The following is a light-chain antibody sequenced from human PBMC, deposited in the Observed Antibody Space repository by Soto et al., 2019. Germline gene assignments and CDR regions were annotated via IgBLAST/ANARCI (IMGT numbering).Light chain of an antibody. J-gene: IGKJ4*01. Sequence: EIVMTQSPATLSVSPGERATLSCTASQSVRSNSAWFQQKPGQAPRLRIYGSSTRATGIPARFSGSGSGTDFTLIISSLQSEDFAVYYCQQYNNWPLTFGGGTKVEI. V-gene: IGKV3-15*01. CDR3: QQYNNWPLT. CDR2: GSS. CDR1: QSVRSN.